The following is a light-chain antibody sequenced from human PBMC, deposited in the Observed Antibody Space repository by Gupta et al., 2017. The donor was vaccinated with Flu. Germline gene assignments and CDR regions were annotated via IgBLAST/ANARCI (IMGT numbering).Light chain of an antibody. V-gene: IGKV3-20*01. CDR3: QQDGTSPFA. CDR2: GAS. Sequence: DTLSLSPGETVTLSCRASQNVASDYLAWFLQKPGQAPRLLIYGASSRATGVPDRFSGSGSGADFTLTISRLEPDDFAVYYCQQDGTSPFAFGQGTKLEI. J-gene: IGKJ2*01. CDR1: QNVASDY.